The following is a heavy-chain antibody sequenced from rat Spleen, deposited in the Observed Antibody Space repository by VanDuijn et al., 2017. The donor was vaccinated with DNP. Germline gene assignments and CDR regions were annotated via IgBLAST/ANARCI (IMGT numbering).Heavy chain of an antibody. CDR1: GFTFRDYY. CDR2: ISYDGGIT. D-gene: IGHD1-12*03. Sequence: EVQLVQSGGGLVQPGRSLKLSCAASGFTFRDYYMAWVRQAPTKGLEWVAYISYDGGITSYGDSVKGRFTISRDNAKSTLYLQMDSLRSEETATYYCITWGWLLGLDAWGQGTSVTVSS. V-gene: IGHV5-20*01. CDR3: ITWGWLLGLDA. J-gene: IGHJ4*01.